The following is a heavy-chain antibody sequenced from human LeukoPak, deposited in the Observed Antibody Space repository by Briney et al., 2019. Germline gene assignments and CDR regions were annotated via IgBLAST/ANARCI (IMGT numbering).Heavy chain of an antibody. J-gene: IGHJ4*02. V-gene: IGHV3-23*01. D-gene: IGHD3-22*01. CDR3: AKCAGSYYYDSSGYYGDY. CDR2: ISGSGGST. Sequence: PGGSLRLSCAASGFTFSNYAMSWVRQAPGKGLEWVSAISGSGGSTYYADSVKGRFTISRDNSKNTLYLQMNSLRAEDTAVYYCAKCAGSYYYDSSGYYGDYWGQGTLVTVSS. CDR1: GFTFSNYA.